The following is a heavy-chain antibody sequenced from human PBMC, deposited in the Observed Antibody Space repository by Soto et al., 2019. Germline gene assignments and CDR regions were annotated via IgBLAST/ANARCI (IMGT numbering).Heavy chain of an antibody. CDR3: ARVRTPFKYYLAY. CDR2: IKQDGSEK. V-gene: IGHV3-7*01. Sequence: EVQLVESGGGLVQPGGSLRLSCAASGFTFSSYWMSWVRQAPGKGLEWVANIKQDGSEKYYVDSVKGRFTISRDNAKNSLYLQMNSLRAEDTAVYYCARVRTPFKYYLAYWGQGTLVTVSS. CDR1: GFTFSSYW. J-gene: IGHJ4*02.